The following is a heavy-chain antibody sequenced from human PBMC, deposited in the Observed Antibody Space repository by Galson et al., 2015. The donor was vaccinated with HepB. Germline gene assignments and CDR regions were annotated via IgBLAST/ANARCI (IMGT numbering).Heavy chain of an antibody. CDR3: AREGAGAMMFLDQ. V-gene: IGHV3-33*01. J-gene: IGHJ4*02. CDR1: GFTFSHFG. CDR2: IWHDGSVQ. D-gene: IGHD1-26*01. Sequence: SLRLSCAASGFTFSHFGMHWVRQAPGKGLEWLACIWHDGSVQHYADSVKGRFTISKDNSKNTLHLQINSVRVEDTAVYYRAREGAGAMMFLDQWGQGALVTVSS.